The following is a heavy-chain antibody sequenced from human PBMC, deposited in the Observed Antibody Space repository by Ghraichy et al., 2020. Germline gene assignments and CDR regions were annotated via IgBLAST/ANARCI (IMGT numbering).Heavy chain of an antibody. J-gene: IGHJ6*02. CDR1: GGSISSSSYY. Sequence: SGTLPLTCTVSGGSISSSSYYWGWIRQPPGKGLEWIGSIYYSGSTYYNPSLKSRVTISVDTSKNQFSLKLSSVTAADTAVYYCARPFWSGYYSYYYYGMDVWGQGTTVTVSS. V-gene: IGHV4-39*01. D-gene: IGHD3-3*01. CDR2: IYYSGST. CDR3: ARPFWSGYYSYYYYGMDV.